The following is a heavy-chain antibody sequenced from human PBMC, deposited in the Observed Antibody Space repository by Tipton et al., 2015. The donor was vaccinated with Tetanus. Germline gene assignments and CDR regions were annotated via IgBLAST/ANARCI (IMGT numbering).Heavy chain of an antibody. Sequence: TLSLTCTVSGGSLSSSHWAWIRQPPGKGLEWVGKITYSRTTNYNSSLKSRVTMSLDRSTSQFSLKLTSATAADTAVYYCARVGAWTIPRDAVKRGSFWYFDLWGRGSLVTVSS. V-gene: IGHV4-59*01. J-gene: IGHJ2*01. CDR1: GGSLSSSH. CDR3: ARVGAWTIPRDAVKRGSFWYFDL. D-gene: IGHD3-16*01. CDR2: ITYSRTT.